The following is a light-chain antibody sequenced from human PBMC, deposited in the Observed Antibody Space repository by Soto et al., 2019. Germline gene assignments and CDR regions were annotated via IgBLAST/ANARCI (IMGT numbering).Light chain of an antibody. CDR3: QQYDSSPRT. CDR1: QSISSSY. CDR2: GAS. V-gene: IGKV3-20*01. J-gene: IGKJ1*01. Sequence: EIVLTQSPGTLSLSPGERATLSCRASQSISSSYLAWYQQKPGQAPRLLIYGASSRATGIPDRFSGSGSGTDFTLTINRLEPEHFAVYYCQQYDSSPRTFGQGTKADIK.